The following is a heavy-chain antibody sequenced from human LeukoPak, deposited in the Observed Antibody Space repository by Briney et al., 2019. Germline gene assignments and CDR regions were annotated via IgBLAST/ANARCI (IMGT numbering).Heavy chain of an antibody. V-gene: IGHV1-69*04. CDR3: AKGDSSGYYTIDY. CDR1: GGTFRSYA. J-gene: IGHJ4*02. Sequence: SVTVSCKASGGTFRSYAISWVRPAPGQGLEWMGTIIPIFGIENYARKFQGRVTITADKPTSTAYMELSSLRSEDTAVYYCAKGDSSGYYTIDYWGQGTLVTVSS. D-gene: IGHD3-22*01. CDR2: IIPIFGIE.